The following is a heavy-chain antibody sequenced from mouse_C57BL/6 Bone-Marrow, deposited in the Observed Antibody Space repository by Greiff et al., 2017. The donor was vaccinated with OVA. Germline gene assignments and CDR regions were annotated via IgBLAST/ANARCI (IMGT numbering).Heavy chain of an antibody. CDR1: GYTFTSYG. CDR3: ARGPLYYGIAWFAY. V-gene: IGHV1-81*01. CDR2: IYPRSGYT. J-gene: IGHJ3*01. Sequence: VQLQQSGAELARPGASVKLSCKASGYTFTSYGISWAKQRTGQGLEWIGEIYPRSGYTYYNEKFKGKATLTADKSSSTSYMELRSLTSEDSAVDFGARGPLYYGIAWFAYWGQGTLVTVSA. D-gene: IGHD2-1*01.